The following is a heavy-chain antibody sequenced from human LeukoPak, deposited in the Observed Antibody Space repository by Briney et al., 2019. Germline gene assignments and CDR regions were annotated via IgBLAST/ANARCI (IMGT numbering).Heavy chain of an antibody. CDR1: GYTFTGYY. CDR2: INPNSGGT. D-gene: IGHD5-18*01. V-gene: IGHV1-2*02. Sequence: GASVKVSCKASGYTFTGYYMHWVRQAPGQGLEWMGWINPNSGGTNYAQKFQGRVTMTRDTSISTAYMELSRLRSDDTAVYYCARGRVDTAMVGQPLGYWGQGTLVTVSS. J-gene: IGHJ4*02. CDR3: ARGRVDTAMVGQPLGY.